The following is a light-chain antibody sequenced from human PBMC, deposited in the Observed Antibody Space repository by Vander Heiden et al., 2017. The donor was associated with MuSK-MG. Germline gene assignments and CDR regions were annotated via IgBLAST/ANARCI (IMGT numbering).Light chain of an antibody. J-gene: IGKJ4*01. CDR1: QNIRTY. CDR2: AAS. V-gene: IGKV1-39*01. Sequence: IQMTQTPSSLSASVGERVTITCRASQNIRTYLNWYQLRPGKAPRFLIYAASVVQSGVPTRFSGSRSGTDFTLTISSLQPEDFATYYCQQTYSSPHTFGGGTRVEIK. CDR3: QQTYSSPHT.